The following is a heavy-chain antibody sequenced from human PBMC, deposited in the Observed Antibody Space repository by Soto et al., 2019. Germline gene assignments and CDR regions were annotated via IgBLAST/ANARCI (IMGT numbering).Heavy chain of an antibody. Sequence: EVQLLESGGGLVQPGGSLRLSCAASGFTVSSYAMSWVRQAPGKGLEWVSAISGSGGSTYYADSVKGRFTISRDNSKNTLYLQMNSLRAEDTAVYYCAKGFGSSGWYSGVDYWGQGTLVTVSS. CDR2: ISGSGGST. V-gene: IGHV3-23*01. CDR1: GFTVSSYA. D-gene: IGHD6-19*01. CDR3: AKGFGSSGWYSGVDY. J-gene: IGHJ4*02.